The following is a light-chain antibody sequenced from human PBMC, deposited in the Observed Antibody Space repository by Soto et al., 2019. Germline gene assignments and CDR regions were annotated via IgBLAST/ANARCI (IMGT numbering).Light chain of an antibody. V-gene: IGLV1-40*01. CDR1: SSNIGAGYD. Sequence: QSVLTQPPSVSGAPGQRVTISCTGISSNIGAGYDVHWYQLLPGTAPNLLIYGNSNRPSGVPDRFSGSKSGTSASLASTGLQAEYEADYYCQSYDSSLSGSVFGGGTKLTVL. J-gene: IGLJ3*02. CDR2: GNS. CDR3: QSYDSSLSGSV.